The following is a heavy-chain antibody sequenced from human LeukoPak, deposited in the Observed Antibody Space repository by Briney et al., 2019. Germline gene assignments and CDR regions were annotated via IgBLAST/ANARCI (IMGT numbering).Heavy chain of an antibody. CDR2: IYYSGST. Sequence: GSLRLSCAASGFTFSSYSMNWIRQPPGKGLEWIGNIYYSGSTNYNPSLQSRVTISVNTSKNQFSLKLSSVTAADTAVYYCARQLSYGMDVWGQGTTVTISS. J-gene: IGHJ6*02. V-gene: IGHV4-59*08. CDR3: ARQLSYGMDV. CDR1: GFTFSSYS.